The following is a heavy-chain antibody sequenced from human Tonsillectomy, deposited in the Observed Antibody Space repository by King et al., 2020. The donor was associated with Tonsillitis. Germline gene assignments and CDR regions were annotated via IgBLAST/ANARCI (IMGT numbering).Heavy chain of an antibody. CDR1: GGSFSGYY. CDR2: INHSGST. Sequence: HVQLQQWGAGLLKPSETLSLTCAVYGGSFSGYYWSWIRQPPGKGLEWIGEINHSGSTNYNPSLKSRVTISVDTSKNQFSLKLSSVTAADTAVYYCARDGYFDTWPNADYYYGMDVWGQGTTVTVSS. D-gene: IGHD3-22*01. CDR3: ARDGYFDTWPNADYYYGMDV. J-gene: IGHJ6*02. V-gene: IGHV4-34*01.